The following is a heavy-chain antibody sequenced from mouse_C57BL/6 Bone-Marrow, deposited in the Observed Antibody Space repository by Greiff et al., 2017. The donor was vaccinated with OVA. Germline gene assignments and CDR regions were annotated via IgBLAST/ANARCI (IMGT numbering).Heavy chain of an antibody. V-gene: IGHV1-64*01. CDR3: ARGHRTWFAY. CDR1: GYTFTSYW. J-gene: IGHJ3*01. Sequence: QVQLQQPGAELVKPGASVKLSCKASGYTFTSYWMHWVKQRPGQGLEWIGMIHPNSGSTNYNEKFKSKATLTVDNSSSTAYMQLRSLTSDDSAVYYCARGHRTWFAYWGQGTLVTVSA. CDR2: IHPNSGST.